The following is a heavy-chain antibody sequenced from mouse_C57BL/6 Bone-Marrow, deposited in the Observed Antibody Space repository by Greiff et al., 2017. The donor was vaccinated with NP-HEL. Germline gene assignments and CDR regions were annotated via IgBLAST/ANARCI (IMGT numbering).Heavy chain of an antibody. CDR2: ISYDGSN. V-gene: IGHV3-6*01. D-gene: IGHD4-1*01. CDR3: ASDWGLYAMDY. CDR1: GYSITSGYY. Sequence: EVKLMESGPGLVKPSQSLSLTCSVTGYSITSGYYWNWIRQFPGNKLEWMGYISYDGSNNYNPSLKNRISITRDTSKNQFFLKLNSVTTEDTATYYCASDWGLYAMDYWGQGTSVTVSS. J-gene: IGHJ4*01.